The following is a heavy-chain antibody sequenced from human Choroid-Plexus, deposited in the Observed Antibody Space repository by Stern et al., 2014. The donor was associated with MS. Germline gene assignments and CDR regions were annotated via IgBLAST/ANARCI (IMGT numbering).Heavy chain of an antibody. CDR3: AKDRQYLTYFFDH. Sequence: VQLVESGPGVVQPGRPLRLSCVASGFTFGSCAIHWVRQAPGTGLEWEAGVSYYGRNKYYAASVKGRFTISRDNSQNTLYMQMSSLRPEDTAVYYCAKDRQYLTYFFDHWGQGSLVTVSS. CDR2: VSYYGRNK. J-gene: IGHJ5*02. V-gene: IGHV3-30*18. D-gene: IGHD2/OR15-2a*01. CDR1: GFTFGSCA.